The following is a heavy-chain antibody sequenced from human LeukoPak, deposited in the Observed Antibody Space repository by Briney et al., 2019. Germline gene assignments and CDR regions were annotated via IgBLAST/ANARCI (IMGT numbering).Heavy chain of an antibody. V-gene: IGHV3-30*18. CDR2: ISYDGSNK. Sequence: PGGSLRLSCAASGFTFSSYGMHWVRQAPGKGLEWVAVISYDGSNKYYADSVKGRFTISRDNSKNTLYLQMNSLRAEDTAVYYCAKVRVGYSYGSEAGFFDYWGQGTLVTVSS. D-gene: IGHD5-18*01. CDR3: AKVRVGYSYGSEAGFFDY. J-gene: IGHJ4*02. CDR1: GFTFSSYG.